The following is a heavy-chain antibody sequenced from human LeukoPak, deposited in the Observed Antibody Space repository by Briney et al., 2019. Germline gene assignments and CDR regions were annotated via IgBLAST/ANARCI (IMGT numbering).Heavy chain of an antibody. Sequence: SETLSLTCAVYGGSFTDYYWSWIRQPPGKGLEWIGYIYYSGSTNYNPSLKSRVTISVGTSKNQFSLKLSSVTAADTAVYYCAREPLMTTVTTGWYFDLWGRGTLVTVSS. CDR1: GGSFTDYY. CDR2: IYYSGST. V-gene: IGHV4-59*01. D-gene: IGHD4-17*01. J-gene: IGHJ2*01. CDR3: AREPLMTTVTTGWYFDL.